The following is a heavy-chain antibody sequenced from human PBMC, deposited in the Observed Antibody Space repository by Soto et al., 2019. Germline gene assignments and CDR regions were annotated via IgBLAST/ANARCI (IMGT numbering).Heavy chain of an antibody. CDR2: ISGYNGKT. CDR1: GYIFSLYN. CDR3: ARDTFGYVDGFDV. D-gene: IGHD5-18*01. J-gene: IGHJ3*01. Sequence: ASVKVSCKASGYIFSLYNINWVRQAPGQGLEWMGWISGYNGKTKYAPTFQGRFTMTTDTSTNTGYMELRSLTSDDTAMYYCARDTFGYVDGFDVWGQGTMVTVS. V-gene: IGHV1-18*01.